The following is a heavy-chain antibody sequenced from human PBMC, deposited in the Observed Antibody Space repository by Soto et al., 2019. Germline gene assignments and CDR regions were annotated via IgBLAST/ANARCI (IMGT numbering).Heavy chain of an antibody. CDR1: GYTFTGYY. V-gene: IGHV1-2*04. J-gene: IGHJ6*02. CDR2: INPNSGGT. D-gene: IGHD2-2*02. Sequence: ASVKVSGKASGYTFTGYYMHWLRQAPGQGLEWMGWINPNSGGTNYAQKFQGWVTMTRDTSISTAYMELSRLRSDDTAVYYCAREVVPAAIPYYGMDVWGQGTTVTVSS. CDR3: AREVVPAAIPYYGMDV.